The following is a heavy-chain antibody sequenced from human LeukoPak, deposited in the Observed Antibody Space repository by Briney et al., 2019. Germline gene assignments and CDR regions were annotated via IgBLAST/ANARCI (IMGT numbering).Heavy chain of an antibody. CDR1: GYSFTSYW. D-gene: IGHD6-13*01. J-gene: IGHJ3*02. V-gene: IGHV5-51*01. Sequence: GESLKISCKGSGYSFTSYWIGWVRQMPGKGLEWMGIIYPGDSDTRYSPPFQGQVTISADKSISTAYLQWSSLKASDTAMYYCARDTGYSSSSDAFDIWGQGTMVTVSS. CDR2: IYPGDSDT. CDR3: ARDTGYSSSSDAFDI.